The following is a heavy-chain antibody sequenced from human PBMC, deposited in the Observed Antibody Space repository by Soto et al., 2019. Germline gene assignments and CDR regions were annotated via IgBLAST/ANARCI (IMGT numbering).Heavy chain of an antibody. V-gene: IGHV3-15*01. Sequence: GGSLRLSCAASGFTFSNAWMSWVRQAPGKGLEWVGRIKSKTDGGTTDYAAPVKGRFTISRDDSKNTLYLQMNSLKTEDTAVYYCTTSSFSFNYDFWSGYWAAGDYWGQGTLVTVSS. CDR1: GFTFSNAW. CDR3: TTSSFSFNYDFWSGYWAAGDY. CDR2: IKSKTDGGTT. D-gene: IGHD3-3*01. J-gene: IGHJ4*02.